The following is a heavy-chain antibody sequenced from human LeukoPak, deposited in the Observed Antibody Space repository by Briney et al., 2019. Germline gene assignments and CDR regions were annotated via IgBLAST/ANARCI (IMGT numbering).Heavy chain of an antibody. CDR2: IIPIFGTA. J-gene: IGHJ6*04. V-gene: IGHV1-69*13. Sequence: ASVKVSCKASGGTFSSYAISWVRQAPGQGLEWMGGIIPIFGTANYAQKFQGRVTITADESTSTAYMELSSLRPEDTAVYYCASTYSSGWYRGYYYYGMDVWGKGTTVTVSS. CDR3: ASTYSSGWYRGYYYYGMDV. CDR1: GGTFSSYA. D-gene: IGHD6-19*01.